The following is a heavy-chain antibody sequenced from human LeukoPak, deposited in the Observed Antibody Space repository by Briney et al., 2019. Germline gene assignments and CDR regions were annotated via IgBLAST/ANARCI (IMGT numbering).Heavy chain of an antibody. CDR2: IYSGGST. CDR3: AKLPYCSSTSCPPDDY. CDR1: GFTFSSFA. V-gene: IGHV3-66*02. D-gene: IGHD2-2*01. J-gene: IGHJ4*02. Sequence: GGSLRLSCAASGFTFSSFAMSWVRQAPGKGLEWVSVIYSGGSTYYADSVKGRFTISRDNSKNTLYLQMNSLRAEDTAVYYCAKLPYCSSTSCPPDDYWGQGTLVTVSS.